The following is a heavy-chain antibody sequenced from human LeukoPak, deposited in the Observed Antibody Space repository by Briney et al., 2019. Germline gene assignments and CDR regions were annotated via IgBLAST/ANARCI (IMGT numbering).Heavy chain of an antibody. CDR3: ARESTIVGATHYYYYGMDV. CDR2: IKQDGSEK. V-gene: IGHV3-7*01. J-gene: IGHJ6*02. CDR1: GFTFSSYS. D-gene: IGHD1-26*01. Sequence: GGSLRLSCAASGFTFSSYSMNWVRQAPGKGLEWVANIKQDGSEKYYVDSVKGRFTISRDNAKNSLYLQMNSLRAEDTAVYYCARESTIVGATHYYYYGMDVWGQGTTVTVSS.